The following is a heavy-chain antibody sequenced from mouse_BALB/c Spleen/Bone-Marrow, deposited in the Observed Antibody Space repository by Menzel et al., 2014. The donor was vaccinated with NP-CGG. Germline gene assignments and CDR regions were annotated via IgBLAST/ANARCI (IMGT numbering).Heavy chain of an antibody. CDR1: GFTFSSYA. CDR2: ISSGGTYT. CDR3: ARQGDYGSKTAWFAY. Sequence: EVQGVESGGGLVKPGGSLKLSCAASGFTFSSYAMSWVRQTPEKRLEWVATISSGGTYTYYPDSATGRFTISRDNAKNTLYLQMSSLRSEDTAMYYCARQGDYGSKTAWFAYWGQGTLVTVSA. J-gene: IGHJ3*01. D-gene: IGHD1-1*01. V-gene: IGHV5-9-3*01.